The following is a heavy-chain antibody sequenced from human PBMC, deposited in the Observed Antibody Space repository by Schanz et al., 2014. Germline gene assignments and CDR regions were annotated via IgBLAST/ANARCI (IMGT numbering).Heavy chain of an antibody. J-gene: IGHJ4*02. Sequence: VQLVESGGGVVQRGGSLRLSCAASGFIFSSYTMKWVRQAPGKGLEWVSSISSTSTYLYYADSVKGRFTISRDSARNSLYLQMSSLRAEDTAVYYCARGTPFLCDYWGQGTLVTVSS. CDR3: ARGTPFLCDY. CDR2: ISSTSTYL. CDR1: GFIFSSYT. V-gene: IGHV3-21*01. D-gene: IGHD3-16*01.